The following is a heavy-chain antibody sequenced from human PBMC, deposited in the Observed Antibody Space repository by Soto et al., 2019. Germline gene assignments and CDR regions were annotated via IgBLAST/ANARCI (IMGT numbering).Heavy chain of an antibody. V-gene: IGHV3-15*01. CDR1: GFTFSNAW. J-gene: IGHJ4*02. D-gene: IGHD2-8*01. CDR2: IKSKTDGGTT. Sequence: GGSLRLSCAASGFTFSNAWMSWVRQAPGKGLEWVGRIKSKTDGGTTDYAAPVKGRFTISRDDSKNTLYLQMNSLKTEDTAVYYCTTDSPHCTNGVCFFDYWGQGTLVTVSS. CDR3: TTDSPHCTNGVCFFDY.